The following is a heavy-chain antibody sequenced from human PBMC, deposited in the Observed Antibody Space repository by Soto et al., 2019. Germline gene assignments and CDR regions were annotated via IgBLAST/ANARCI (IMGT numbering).Heavy chain of an antibody. CDR1: GGTFSSYT. CDR2: IIPILGIA. J-gene: IGHJ6*02. D-gene: IGHD1-26*01. V-gene: IGHV1-69*08. Sequence: QVQLVQSGAEVKKPGSSVKVSCKASGGTFSSYTISWVRQAPGQGLEWMGRIIPILGIANYAQKFQGRVTITADKSTSTAYMELSSLRSEDTAVYYCAREREQPGSQFYYYYGMDVWGQGTTVTVSS. CDR3: AREREQPGSQFYYYYGMDV.